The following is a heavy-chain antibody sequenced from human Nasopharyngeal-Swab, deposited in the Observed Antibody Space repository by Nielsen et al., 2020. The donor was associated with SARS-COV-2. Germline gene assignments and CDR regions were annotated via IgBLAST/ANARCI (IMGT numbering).Heavy chain of an antibody. D-gene: IGHD2-15*01. CDR1: GFTFSTYA. Sequence: GESLKISCSASGFTFSTYAMSWVRQAPGKGLEWVSSVSGTGHTTKYTDSVKGLFTISRDNSEKKVYLEMHGLRAEDTAVYYCAKDRYCSGGACYFNGFDSWGQGTLVTVSS. J-gene: IGHJ4*02. V-gene: IGHV3-23*01. CDR2: VSGTGHTT. CDR3: AKDRYCSGGACYFNGFDS.